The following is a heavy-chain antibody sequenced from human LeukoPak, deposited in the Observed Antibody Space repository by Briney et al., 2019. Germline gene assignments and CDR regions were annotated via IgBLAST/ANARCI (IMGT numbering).Heavy chain of an antibody. CDR2: IYTSGST. V-gene: IGHV4-61*02. Sequence: PSQTLSLTCTVSGGSISRGSYYWSWIRQPAGKGLEWIGRIYTSGSTNYNPSLKSRVTISVDTSKNQFSLKLSSVTAADTAVYYCARDHYYGSGSQAYFYCMDVWGKGTTVTIFS. CDR1: GGSISRGSYY. CDR3: ARDHYYGSGSQAYFYCMDV. D-gene: IGHD3-10*01. J-gene: IGHJ6*03.